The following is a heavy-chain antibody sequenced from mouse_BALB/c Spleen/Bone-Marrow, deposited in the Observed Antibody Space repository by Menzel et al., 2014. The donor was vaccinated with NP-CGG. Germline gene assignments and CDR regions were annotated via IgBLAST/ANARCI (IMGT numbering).Heavy chain of an antibody. D-gene: IGHD2-4*01. Sequence: EVQPQQSGAELVKPGASVKLSCTTSGFNIKDTYIHWVKQRPEQGLEWIGRIDPAKGNTKFVPKFQGKATVTADTSSNTAYLHLSGLTSEDTAVYYCTRPGGNYDGAWFAYWGQGTLVTVSA. CDR2: IDPAKGNT. V-gene: IGHV14-3*02. CDR1: GFNIKDTY. CDR3: TRPGGNYDGAWFAY. J-gene: IGHJ3*01.